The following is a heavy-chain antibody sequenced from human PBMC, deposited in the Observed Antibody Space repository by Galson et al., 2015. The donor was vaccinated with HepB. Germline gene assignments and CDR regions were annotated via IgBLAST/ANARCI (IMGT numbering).Heavy chain of an antibody. CDR2: INAGNGNT. Sequence: SVKVSCKASGYTFTSYAMHWVRQAPGQRLEWMGWINAGNGNTKYSQKFQGRVTITRDTSASTAYMELSSLRSEDTAVYYCARASPPSRVATAIDYWGQGTLVTVSS. J-gene: IGHJ4*02. CDR1: GYTFTSYA. V-gene: IGHV1-3*01. D-gene: IGHD5-12*01. CDR3: ARASPPSRVATAIDY.